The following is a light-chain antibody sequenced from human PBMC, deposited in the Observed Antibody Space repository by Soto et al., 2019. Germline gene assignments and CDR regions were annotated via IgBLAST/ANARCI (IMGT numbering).Light chain of an antibody. V-gene: IGLV3-1*01. CDR3: QAWDNSTAKV. CDR1: TLGDEC. J-gene: IGLJ2*01. Sequence: SYELTQPPSVSVSPGQTASITCSGDTLGDECASWYQQRPGQSPVLGIYQDTKRPSGIPEGFSGSNSGNAATLTISGTQAMDEADNYCQAWDNSTAKVFGGGTKLTVL. CDR2: QDT.